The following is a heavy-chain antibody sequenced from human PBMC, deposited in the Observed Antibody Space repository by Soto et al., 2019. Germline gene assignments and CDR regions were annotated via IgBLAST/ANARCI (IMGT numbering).Heavy chain of an antibody. D-gene: IGHD3-9*01. Sequence: SVKVSCKASGFTFTSSAVQWVRQARGQRLEWIGWIVVGSGNTNYAQKFQERVTITRDMSTSTAYMELSSLRSEDTAVYYCAAGRITIFRSLYYYYGMDVWGQGTTVTVSS. CDR2: IVVGSGNT. J-gene: IGHJ6*02. CDR1: GFTFTSSA. V-gene: IGHV1-58*01. CDR3: AAGRITIFRSLYYYYGMDV.